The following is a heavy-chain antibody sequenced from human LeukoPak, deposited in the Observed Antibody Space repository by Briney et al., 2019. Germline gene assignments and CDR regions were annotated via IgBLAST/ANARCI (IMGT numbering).Heavy chain of an antibody. CDR2: INPNSGGT. D-gene: IGHD3-22*01. V-gene: IGHV1-2*02. CDR1: GYTFTGYY. CDR3: ARASARRGLRIVVAPDYLGY. Sequence: ASVKVSCKASGYTFTGYYMHWVRQAPGQGLEWMEWINPNSGGTNYAQKFQGRVTMTRDTSISTAYMELSRLRSDDTAVYYCARASARRGLRIVVAPDYLGYWGQGTLVTVSS. J-gene: IGHJ4*02.